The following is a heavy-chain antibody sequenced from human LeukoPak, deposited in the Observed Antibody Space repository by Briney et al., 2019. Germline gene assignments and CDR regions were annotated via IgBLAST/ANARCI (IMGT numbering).Heavy chain of an antibody. CDR3: ARDGYYYGSGSYYNNWFDP. Sequence: SETLSLTCAVSGYSISSGYYWGWIRQPPGKGLEWIGSNYHSGSTYYNPSLKSRVTISVDTSKNQFSLKLSSVTAADTAVYYCARDGYYYGSGSYYNNWFDPWGQGTLVTVSS. CDR1: GYSISSGYY. V-gene: IGHV4-38-2*02. CDR2: NYHSGST. J-gene: IGHJ5*02. D-gene: IGHD3-10*01.